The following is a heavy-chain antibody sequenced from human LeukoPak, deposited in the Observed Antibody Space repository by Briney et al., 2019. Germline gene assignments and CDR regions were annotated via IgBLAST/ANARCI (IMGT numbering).Heavy chain of an antibody. J-gene: IGHJ6*03. V-gene: IGHV1-8*03. CDR3: ARGGSSWYIYYYYYMDV. CDR2: MNPNSGNT. Sequence: ASVKVSCNASGYTFTSYDINWVRQATGQGLEWMGWMNPNSGNTGYAQKFQGRVTITRNTSISTAYMELSSLRSEDTAVYYCARGGSSWYIYYYYYMDVWGKGTTVTVSS. D-gene: IGHD6-13*01. CDR1: GYTFTSYD.